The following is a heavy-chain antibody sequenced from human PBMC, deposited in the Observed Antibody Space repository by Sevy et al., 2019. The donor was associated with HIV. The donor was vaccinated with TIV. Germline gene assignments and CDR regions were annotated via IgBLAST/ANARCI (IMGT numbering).Heavy chain of an antibody. CDR2: FCFGDGSM. V-gene: IGHV3-23*01. J-gene: IGHJ4*02. Sequence: GGSLRLSCAASGFTFSRYTMTWVRQAPGKGLEWVSTFCFGDGSMNYADSAKGRFIISRDNSKDTLYLQMNNLRAEDTAMYYCVREGCTKPHDFWGQGTLVTVSS. CDR1: GFTFSRYT. CDR3: VREGCTKPHDF. D-gene: IGHD2-8*01.